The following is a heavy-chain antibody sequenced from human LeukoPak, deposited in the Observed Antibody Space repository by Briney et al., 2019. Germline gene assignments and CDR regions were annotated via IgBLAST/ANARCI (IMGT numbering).Heavy chain of an antibody. CDR1: GGSISSGSYY. Sequence: SETLSLTCTVSGGSISSGSYYWSWIRQPAGKRLEWIGHIYGSGSTNYNPSLKSRVTISVDTSKNQFSLKLSSVTAADTAVYYCARPEGTGAAAGDVDAFDIWGQGTMVTVSS. V-gene: IGHV4-61*09. CDR2: IYGSGST. J-gene: IGHJ3*02. CDR3: ARPEGTGAAAGDVDAFDI. D-gene: IGHD6-13*01.